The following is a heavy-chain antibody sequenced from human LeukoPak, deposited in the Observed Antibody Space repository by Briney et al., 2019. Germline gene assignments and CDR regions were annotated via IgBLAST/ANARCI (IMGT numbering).Heavy chain of an antibody. V-gene: IGHV4-59*01. CDR2: ISYTGTT. J-gene: IGHJ4*02. Sequence: SETLSLTCDVSGASIRNKFWSWLRHPPGKALEWIGYISYTGTTNYNPSLQSRVTISVDTSKNQLSLKLTSVTAADTAVYYCASSYYDSSGSFDYWGQGTLVTVSS. CDR1: GASIRNKF. CDR3: ASSYYDSSGSFDY. D-gene: IGHD3-22*01.